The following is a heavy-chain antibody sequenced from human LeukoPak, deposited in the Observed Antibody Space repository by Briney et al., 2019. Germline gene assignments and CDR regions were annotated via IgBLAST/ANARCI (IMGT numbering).Heavy chain of an antibody. V-gene: IGHV3-30-3*01. CDR3: ARDSVEVRGVIIPYYFDY. CDR2: ISYDGSNK. CDR1: GFTFSSYA. J-gene: IGHJ4*02. Sequence: GGSVRLSCAASGFTFSSYAMHWVGQAPGKGLEWVAVISYDGSNKYYADSVKGRFTISRDNSKNTLYLQMNSLRAEDTAVYYCARDSVEVRGVIIPYYFDYWGQGTLVTVSS. D-gene: IGHD3-10*01.